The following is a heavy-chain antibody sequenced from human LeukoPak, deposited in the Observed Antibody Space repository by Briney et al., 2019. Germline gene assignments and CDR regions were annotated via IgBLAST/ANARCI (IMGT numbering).Heavy chain of an antibody. CDR1: GGSISSGSYY. D-gene: IGHD2/OR15-2a*01. CDR3: ARLGHTEVFFFDY. Sequence: SETLSLTCTVSGGSISSGSYYWSWIRQPAGKGLEWIGRIYTSGSTNYNPSLKSRVTISVDTSKNQFSLKLSSVTAADTAVYYCARLGHTEVFFFDYWGQGTLVTVSS. CDR2: IYTSGST. V-gene: IGHV4-61*02. J-gene: IGHJ4*02.